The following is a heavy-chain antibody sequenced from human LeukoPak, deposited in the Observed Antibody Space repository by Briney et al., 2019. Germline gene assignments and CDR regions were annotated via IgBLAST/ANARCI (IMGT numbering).Heavy chain of an antibody. V-gene: IGHV3-30*01. CDR3: AREGRKYYDSSEKYYFDY. D-gene: IGHD3-22*01. J-gene: IGHJ4*02. CDR2: ISYDGSNK. CDR1: GFTLSSYA. Sequence: GGSLRLSCAASGFTLSSYAMHWVRQAPGKGLEWVAVISYDGSNKYYADSVKGRFTISRDNSKNTLYLQMNSLRAEDTAVYYCAREGRKYYDSSEKYYFDYWGQGTLVTVSS.